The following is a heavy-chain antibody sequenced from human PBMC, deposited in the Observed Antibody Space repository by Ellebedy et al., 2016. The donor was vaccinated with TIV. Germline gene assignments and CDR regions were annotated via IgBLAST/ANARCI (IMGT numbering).Heavy chain of an antibody. CDR1: GFTFSSYW. CDR2: ISWNSGDI. Sequence: GGSLRLSCAASGFTFSSYWMHWVRQAPGKGLEWVSGISWNSGDIGYADSVKGRFTISRDNAKNSLYLQMNSLRAEDTALYYCAKAATVGNSAYDAFDIWGQGTMVTVSS. J-gene: IGHJ3*02. CDR3: AKAATVGNSAYDAFDI. V-gene: IGHV3-9*01. D-gene: IGHD4-23*01.